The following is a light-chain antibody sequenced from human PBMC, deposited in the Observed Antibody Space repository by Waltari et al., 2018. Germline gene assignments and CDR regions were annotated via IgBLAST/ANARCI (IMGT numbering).Light chain of an antibody. J-gene: IGKJ1*01. Sequence: EVVMTQSPATLSVSPGERATVSCRASQSVSSNLAWYQQKPGQAPRLLIYGASTRATGIPARFSGSGSGKEFTLTISSLQSEDFAVYYCQQYNNWPPWTFGQGTKVEIK. CDR1: QSVSSN. CDR3: QQYNNWPPWT. CDR2: GAS. V-gene: IGKV3-15*01.